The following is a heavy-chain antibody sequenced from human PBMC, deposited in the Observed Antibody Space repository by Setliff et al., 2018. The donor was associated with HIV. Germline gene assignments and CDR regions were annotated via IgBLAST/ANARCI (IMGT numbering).Heavy chain of an antibody. CDR1: GYTFTSYD. CDR2: MNPNSGNT. J-gene: IGHJ3*02. D-gene: IGHD1-26*01. V-gene: IGHV1-8*01. CDR3: ARGRSWGDYDAFNI. Sequence: ASVKVSCKASGYTFTSYDINWVRQATGQGLEWMGWMNPNSGNTTYAQKFQGRVTMTRDTSTSTVYMDLTSLRSEDTAVYYCARGRSWGDYDAFNIWGQGTMVTVSS.